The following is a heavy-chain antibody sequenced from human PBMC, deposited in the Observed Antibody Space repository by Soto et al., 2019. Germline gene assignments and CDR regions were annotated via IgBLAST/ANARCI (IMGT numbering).Heavy chain of an antibody. V-gene: IGHV3-33*01. Sequence: QVQLVESGGGVVQPGTSLRLSCAASGFTISTHGMHWVRQAPGKGLEWVANICYHGINRFYADSVKGRFTISKDNSKNTLYLQMSSLRAEDTAVYYCAAATNWNFHCHYWGQGTEVTVSS. CDR2: ICYHGINR. J-gene: IGHJ4*02. CDR3: AAATNWNFHCHY. CDR1: GFTISTHG. D-gene: IGHD1-7*01.